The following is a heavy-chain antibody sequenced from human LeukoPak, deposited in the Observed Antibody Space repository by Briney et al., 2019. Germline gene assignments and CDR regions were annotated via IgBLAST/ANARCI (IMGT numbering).Heavy chain of an antibody. CDR3: ATSPGVTRAFDS. Sequence: ASVKVSCKASGYTFTSYDINWVRQATGQGLEGMGWMNPNSGNTGYAQKFQGRVTMTRNTSISTAYMELSSLRSEDTAVYYCATSPGVTRAFDSWGQGTMVTVSS. J-gene: IGHJ3*02. CDR1: GYTFTSYD. CDR2: MNPNSGNT. V-gene: IGHV1-8*01. D-gene: IGHD4-23*01.